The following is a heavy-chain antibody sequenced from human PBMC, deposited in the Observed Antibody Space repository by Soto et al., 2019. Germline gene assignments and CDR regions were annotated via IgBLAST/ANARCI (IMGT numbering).Heavy chain of an antibody. CDR2: ISSSGSTI. J-gene: IGHJ5*02. D-gene: IGHD6-13*01. CDR1: GFPFSAFS. V-gene: IGHV3-48*01. CDR3: TRDASRDSSARGWFDP. Sequence: GGSLRLSCASSGFPFSAFSMNWVRQAPGKGLEWVAYISSSGSTIYYADSVKGRFTISRDNAKTSLHLQMNSLRAEDTAVYYCTRDASRDSSARGWFDPWGPGTLVTVSS.